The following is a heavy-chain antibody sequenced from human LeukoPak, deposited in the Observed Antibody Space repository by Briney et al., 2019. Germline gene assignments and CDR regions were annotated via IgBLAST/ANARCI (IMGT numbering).Heavy chain of an antibody. V-gene: IGHV4-30-4*01. D-gene: IGHD2-21*02. CDR1: GGSISSGDYY. CDR2: IYYSRST. J-gene: IGHJ6*02. Sequence: SETLSLTCTVSGGSISSGDYYWSWIRQPPGKGLEWIGYIYYSRSTYYNPSLKSRVTISVDTSKNQFSLKLSSVTAADTAVYYCARRDPEAGYGMDVWGQGTTITVSS. CDR3: ARRDPEAGYGMDV.